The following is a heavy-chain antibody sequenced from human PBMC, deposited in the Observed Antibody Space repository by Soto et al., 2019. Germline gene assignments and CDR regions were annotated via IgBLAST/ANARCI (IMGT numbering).Heavy chain of an antibody. CDR2: IIPIFGTA. J-gene: IGHJ5*02. V-gene: IGHV1-69*13. D-gene: IGHD1-26*01. Sequence: GASVKVSCKASGGTFSSYAINWVRQAPGQGLEWMGGIIPIFGTANYAQKFQGRVTITADESTSTAYMELSSLRSEDMAVYYCAREVGATTGSWFDPWGQGTLVTVS. CDR1: GGTFSSYA. CDR3: AREVGATTGSWFDP.